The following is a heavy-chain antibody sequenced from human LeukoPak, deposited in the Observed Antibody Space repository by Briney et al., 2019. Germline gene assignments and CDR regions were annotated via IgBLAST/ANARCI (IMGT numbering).Heavy chain of an antibody. J-gene: IGHJ5*02. CDR1: GFTFTSYA. CDR3: AKAAAPGVVIRWFDP. CDR2: ISGSGDST. D-gene: IGHD2/OR15-2a*01. Sequence: GGSLRLSCAASGFTFTSYAMSWVRQAPGKGLEWVSAISGSGDSTYYADSVKGRFTISRDNSKNTPHLQMNSLRAEDTAVYFCAKAAAPGVVIRWFDPWGQGTLVSVSS. V-gene: IGHV3-23*01.